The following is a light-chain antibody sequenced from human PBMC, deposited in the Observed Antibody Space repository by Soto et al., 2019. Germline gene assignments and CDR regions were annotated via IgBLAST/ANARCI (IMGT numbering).Light chain of an antibody. J-gene: IGLJ1*01. CDR3: AAWDDSRSGYD. CDR2: RNN. CDR1: SSNIGSNY. Sequence: QSVLTQPPSASGTPGQRVTISCSGSSSNIGSNYVYWYQQLPGTAPKLLIYRNNQRPSGVPDRFSGSKSGTSASLAISGLRSEDEADYNCAAWDDSRSGYDFGTGTKVTVL. V-gene: IGLV1-47*01.